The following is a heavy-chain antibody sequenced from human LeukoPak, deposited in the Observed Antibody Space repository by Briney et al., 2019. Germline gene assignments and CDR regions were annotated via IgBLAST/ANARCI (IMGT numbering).Heavy chain of an antibody. CDR2: INPKSGDT. CDR3: ARVFRAAAGYFYFDV. V-gene: IGHV1-2*02. Sequence: ASVKVSCKASGYTFTGYYMHWVRQAPGQGLEWMGWINPKSGDTGFAQNFQGRLSMTKDTSTSTAFMELTSLTSDDTAVYYCARVFRAAAGYFYFDVWGRGTLVTVSS. J-gene: IGHJ2*01. CDR1: GYTFTGYY. D-gene: IGHD6-13*01.